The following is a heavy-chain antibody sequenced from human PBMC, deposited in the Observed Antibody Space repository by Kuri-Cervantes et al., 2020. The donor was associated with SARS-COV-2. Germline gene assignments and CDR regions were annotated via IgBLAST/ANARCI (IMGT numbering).Heavy chain of an antibody. Sequence: GESLKISCAASGFTFSSYAMNWVRQAPGKGLEWVSSISSSSSYIYYADSVKGRFTISRDDSKNSLYLQMNSLKTEDTAVYYRAREREGYGMDVWGQGTTVT. CDR2: ISSSSSYI. CDR1: GFTFSSYA. CDR3: AREREGYGMDV. V-gene: IGHV3-21*01. J-gene: IGHJ6*02.